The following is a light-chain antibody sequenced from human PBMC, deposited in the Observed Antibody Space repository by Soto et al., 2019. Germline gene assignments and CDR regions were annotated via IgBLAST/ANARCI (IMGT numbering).Light chain of an antibody. V-gene: IGKV1-5*03. Sequence: DIQMTQSPSTLSASVGDRVTITCLASQSISSWLAWYQQKPGKASKLLIYKASSLESGVPSRFSGSGSGTEFTLTISSLQPDEFATYYCQHYNSYSWTFGQGTKVEIK. CDR3: QHYNSYSWT. J-gene: IGKJ1*01. CDR2: KAS. CDR1: QSISSW.